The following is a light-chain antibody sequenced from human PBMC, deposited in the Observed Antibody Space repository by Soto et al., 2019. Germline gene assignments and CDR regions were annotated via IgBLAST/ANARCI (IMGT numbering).Light chain of an antibody. Sequence: QSVLTQPRSVSGSPGQSVTISCTGTSSDVGGFNSVSWYQQHPGKAPKLMIYEVSNRPSGVSNRFSGSKSGSTASLTISGLQAEDEADYYCSSYTSSITYVFGTGTKVTVL. CDR2: EVS. CDR3: SSYTSSITYV. J-gene: IGLJ1*01. V-gene: IGLV2-14*01. CDR1: SSDVGGFNS.